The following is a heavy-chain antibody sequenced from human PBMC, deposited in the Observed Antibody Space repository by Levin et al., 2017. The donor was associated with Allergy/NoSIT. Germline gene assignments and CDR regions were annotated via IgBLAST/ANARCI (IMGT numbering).Heavy chain of an antibody. Sequence: GGSLRLSCAASEFTFSTSGMNWVRQAPGKGLEWVSAISASGGSIYYADSVKGRFTISRDNSKKTLYLQMNSLRAEDTAIYYCAREVRLVGGIQFYFDYWGQGTLVTVSS. CDR1: EFTFSTSG. CDR2: ISASGGSI. CDR3: AREVRLVGGIQFYFDY. V-gene: IGHV3-23*01. J-gene: IGHJ4*02. D-gene: IGHD1-26*01.